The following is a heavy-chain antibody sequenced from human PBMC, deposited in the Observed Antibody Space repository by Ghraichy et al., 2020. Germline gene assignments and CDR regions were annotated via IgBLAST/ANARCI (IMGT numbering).Heavy chain of an antibody. J-gene: IGHJ2*01. CDR3: ARHWDDYGDQKWWYFDL. CDR2: IYYSGST. V-gene: IGHV4-59*08. Sequence: SETLSLTCTVSGGSISSYYWSWIRQPPGKGLEWIGYIYYSGSTNYNPSLKSRVTISVDTSKNQFSLKLSSVTAADTAVYYCARHWDDYGDQKWWYFDLWGRGTLVTVSS. CDR1: GGSISSYY. D-gene: IGHD4-17*01.